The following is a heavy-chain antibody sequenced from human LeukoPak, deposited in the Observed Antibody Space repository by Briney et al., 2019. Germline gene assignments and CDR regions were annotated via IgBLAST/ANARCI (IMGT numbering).Heavy chain of an antibody. D-gene: IGHD3-10*01. CDR1: GFTFTSYG. CDR3: ARGLGFFASGSHLNWFDP. J-gene: IGHJ5*02. CDR2: ISGYNGNT. Sequence: RASVKVSCKASGFTFTSYGVSWARQAPGQGLEWMGWISGYNGNTNYAQKLQGRVTMTTDTSTSTAYMELRSLRSDDTAVYYCARGLGFFASGSHLNWFDPWGQGTLVTVSS. V-gene: IGHV1-18*01.